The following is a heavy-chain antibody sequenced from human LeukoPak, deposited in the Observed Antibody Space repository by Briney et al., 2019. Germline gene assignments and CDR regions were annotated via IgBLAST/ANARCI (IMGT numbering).Heavy chain of an antibody. V-gene: IGHV3-23*01. CDR2: ISGSGGST. D-gene: IGHD3-22*01. J-gene: IGHJ4*02. CDR3: AAQNHYYDSSGYYRLFDY. CDR1: GFTFSSYA. Sequence: GGFLRLSCAASGFTFSSYAMSWVRQAPGKGLEWVSAISGSGGSTYYADSVKGRFTISRDNSKNTLYLQMNSLRAEDTAVYYCAAQNHYYDSSGYYRLFDYWGQGTLVTVSS.